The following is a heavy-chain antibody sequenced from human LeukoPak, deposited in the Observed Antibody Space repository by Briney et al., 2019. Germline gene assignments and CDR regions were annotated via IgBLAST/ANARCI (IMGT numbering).Heavy chain of an antibody. V-gene: IGHV4-39*07. Sequence: SETLSLTCTVSGASISSGTYYWGWIRQPPGEGLEWIASIYYSGSTYYSPSLKSRVTISVDTSKNQFSPKLTSVTAADTAVYYCARVGGVQRFVEWDPDYWGQGTLVTVSS. CDR1: GASISSGTYY. CDR2: IYYSGST. CDR3: ARVGGVQRFVEWDPDY. J-gene: IGHJ4*02. D-gene: IGHD3-3*01.